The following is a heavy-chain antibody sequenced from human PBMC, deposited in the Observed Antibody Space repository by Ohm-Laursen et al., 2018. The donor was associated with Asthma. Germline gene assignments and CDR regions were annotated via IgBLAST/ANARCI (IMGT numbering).Heavy chain of an antibody. CDR1: GYTFSRYS. V-gene: IGHV3-21*01. CDR2: ISTASSFI. J-gene: IGHJ1*01. Sequence: SLRLSCAASGYTFSRYSIHWVRQIPGKGLEWVASISTASSFIYYADSVRGRFTTSRDNARNSVYLQMNNLRAEDTALYYCARIGPEWELPGRGYSPHHWGQGTQVTVSS. D-gene: IGHD1-26*01. CDR3: ARIGPEWELPGRGYSPHH.